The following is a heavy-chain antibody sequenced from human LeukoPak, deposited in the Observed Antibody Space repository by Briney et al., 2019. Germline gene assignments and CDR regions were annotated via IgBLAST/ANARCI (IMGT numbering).Heavy chain of an antibody. D-gene: IGHD2-2*01. CDR3: ARSSSIVEVPAAMMFFY. CDR2: INHSGST. V-gene: IGHV4-34*01. J-gene: IGHJ4*02. CDR1: GGSFSGYY. Sequence: PSETLSLTCAVYGGSFSGYYWSWIRQPPGKGLEWIGEINHSGSTNYNPSLKSRVTISVDTSKNQFSLKLSSVTAADTAVYYGARSSSIVEVPAAMMFFYWGQGTLVTVSS.